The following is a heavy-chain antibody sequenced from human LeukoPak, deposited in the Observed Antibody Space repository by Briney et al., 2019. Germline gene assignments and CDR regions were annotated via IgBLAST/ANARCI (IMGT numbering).Heavy chain of an antibody. J-gene: IGHJ3*02. CDR1: GGSISSSNW. V-gene: IGHV4-4*02. D-gene: IGHD6-19*01. Sequence: PSGTLSLTCAVSGGSISSSNWWSWVRQPPGKGLEWIGEIYHSGSTNYNPSLKSRVTISVDTSKNQFSLKLSSVTAADTAVYYCARVGPGGIAVAGARNDAFDIWGQGTMVTVSS. CDR2: IYHSGST. CDR3: ARVGPGGIAVAGARNDAFDI.